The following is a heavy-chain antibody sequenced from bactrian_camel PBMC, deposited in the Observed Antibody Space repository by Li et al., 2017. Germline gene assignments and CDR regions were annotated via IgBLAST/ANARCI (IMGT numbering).Heavy chain of an antibody. CDR1: GSTYRPNC. J-gene: IGHJ4*01. D-gene: IGHD2*01. CDR2: MFTGGGAI. Sequence: HVQLVESGGGSVQPGGSLKLSCEVTGSTYRPNCMGWFRQGAGKGREGVASMFTGGGAIVTDRSVRGRFTITYDNAKNTAYLQMDNLKPEDTAMYFCAARQGGLCDTSDIIDDASFRSQGTQVTVS. V-gene: IGHV3S1*01.